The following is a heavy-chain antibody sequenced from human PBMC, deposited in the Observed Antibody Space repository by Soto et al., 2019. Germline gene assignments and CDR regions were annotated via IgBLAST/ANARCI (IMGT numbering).Heavy chain of an antibody. D-gene: IGHD3-22*01. V-gene: IGHV3-15*07. J-gene: IGHJ2*01. CDR3: TTGNYDFDF. Sequence: DVQLVESGGALVKPGGSLRLSCAASGFTFTNAYMNWVRQAPGKGLEWVGRIKSPTDGGTTDYAAPVKDRFSISRDDSKDTVYLQINSLKTEDTAVYYCTTGNYDFDFWGPGTLVTVSS. CDR1: GFTFTNAY. CDR2: IKSPTDGGTT.